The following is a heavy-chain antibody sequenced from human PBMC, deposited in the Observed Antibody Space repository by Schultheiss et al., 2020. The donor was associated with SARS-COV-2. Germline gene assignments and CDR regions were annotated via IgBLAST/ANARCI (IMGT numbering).Heavy chain of an antibody. V-gene: IGHV4-31*03. D-gene: IGHD4-11*01. J-gene: IGHJ5*02. CDR1: GVSISTTGYY. Sequence: SETLSLTCTVSGVSISTTGYYWSWIRQHPGKGLEWIGYISYSGSTYYNPSLKSRLIISVDTSKNHFSLNLSSVTAADTAVYYCARRQGTVTTRGRPNWFDPWGQGTLVTVSS. CDR3: ARRQGTVTTRGRPNWFDP. CDR2: ISYSGST.